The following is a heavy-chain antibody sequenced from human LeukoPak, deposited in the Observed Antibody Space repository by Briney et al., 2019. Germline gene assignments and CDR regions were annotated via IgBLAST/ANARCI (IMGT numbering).Heavy chain of an antibody. D-gene: IGHD3-10*01. J-gene: IGHJ4*02. V-gene: IGHV1-18*03. CDR2: ITPYNGNT. Sequence: ASVKVSCKASGYTFTNFGISWVRQAPGQGLEWMGWITPYNGNTNYAQKLQGRVTLTTDTSTSTAYMELRSLRSEDMAVYYCARGRPLLWFGELVTAPFDYWGQRTLVTVSS. CDR3: ARGRPLLWFGELVTAPFDY. CDR1: GYTFTNFG.